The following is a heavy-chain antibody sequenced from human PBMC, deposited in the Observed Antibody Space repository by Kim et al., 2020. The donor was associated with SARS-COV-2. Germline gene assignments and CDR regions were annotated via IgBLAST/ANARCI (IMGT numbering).Heavy chain of an antibody. D-gene: IGHD3-10*01. CDR1: GGTFSSYA. V-gene: IGHV1-69*13. Sequence: SVKVSCKASGGTFSSYAISWVRQAPGQGLEWMGGIIPIFGTANYAQKFQGRVTITADESTSTAYMELSSLRSEDTAVYYCARDVITPDYYGSGGSYWFDPWGQGTLVTVSS. CDR3: ARDVITPDYYGSGGSYWFDP. CDR2: IIPIFGTA. J-gene: IGHJ5*02.